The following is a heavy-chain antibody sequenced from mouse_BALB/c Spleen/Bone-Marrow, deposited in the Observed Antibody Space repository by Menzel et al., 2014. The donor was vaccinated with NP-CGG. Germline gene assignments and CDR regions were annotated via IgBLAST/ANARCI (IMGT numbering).Heavy chain of an antibody. CDR1: GFTFSSYG. CDR3: ARPYRYYFDY. CDR2: INSNGGST. V-gene: IGHV5-6-3*01. D-gene: IGHD2-14*01. Sequence: DVQLVESGGGLVQPGGSLKLSCAASGFTFSSYGMSWVRRTPDKRLELVATINSNGGSTYYPDSVKGRFTISRDNAKNILYLQMSSLKSEDTAMYYCARPYRYYFDYWGPGTTLTVSS. J-gene: IGHJ2*01.